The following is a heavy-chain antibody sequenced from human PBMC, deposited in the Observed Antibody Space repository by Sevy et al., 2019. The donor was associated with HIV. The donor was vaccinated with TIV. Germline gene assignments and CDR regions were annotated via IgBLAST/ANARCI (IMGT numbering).Heavy chain of an antibody. CDR3: VRDRYSSGGLDY. CDR2: IIPIFGTA. J-gene: IGHJ4*02. Sequence: ASVKVSCKASGGTFSSYAISWVRQAPGQGLEWMGGIIPIFGTANYAQKFQGRVTITADESTSTAYMELSSLRSEDTAVYYCVRDRYSSGGLDYWGQGTLVTVSS. D-gene: IGHD1-20*01. CDR1: GGTFSSYA. V-gene: IGHV1-69*13.